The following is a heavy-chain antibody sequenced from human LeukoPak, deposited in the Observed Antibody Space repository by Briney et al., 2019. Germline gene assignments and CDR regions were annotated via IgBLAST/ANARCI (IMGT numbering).Heavy chain of an antibody. D-gene: IGHD7-27*01. CDR1: GFTFRSYW. Sequence: GGSLRLSCAAYGFTFRSYWMNWARQAPGKGLEWVASINHNGNVNYYADSVKGRFTISRDNAKNSLYLQMSNLRAEDAAVYFCARGLETGDDDYWGQGTLVTVSS. V-gene: IGHV3-7*03. CDR2: INHNGNVN. CDR3: ARGLETGDDDY. J-gene: IGHJ4*02.